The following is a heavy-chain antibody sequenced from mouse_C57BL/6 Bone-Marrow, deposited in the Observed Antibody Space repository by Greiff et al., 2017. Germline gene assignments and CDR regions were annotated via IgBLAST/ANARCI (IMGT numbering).Heavy chain of an antibody. J-gene: IGHJ1*03. CDR2: IYPGDGDT. V-gene: IGHV1-80*01. CDR1: GYAFSSYW. Sequence: QVQLQQSGAELVKPGASVKISCKASGYAFSSYWMNWVKQRPGKGLEWIGQIYPGDGDTNYNGKFKGKATLTADKSSSTAYMQLSSLTSEDSAVYFCERDGYRWYFDVWGTGTTVTVSS. CDR3: ERDGYRWYFDV. D-gene: IGHD2-3*01.